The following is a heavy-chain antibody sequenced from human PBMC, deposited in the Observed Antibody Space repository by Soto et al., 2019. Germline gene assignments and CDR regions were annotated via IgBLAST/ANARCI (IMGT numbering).Heavy chain of an antibody. CDR2: CRNKANSYTT. CDR3: ARVTNYHLDS. D-gene: IGHD4-4*01. CDR1: GFTFSDHY. J-gene: IGHJ4*02. Sequence: EVQLVESGGGLVQPGGSLRLSCAASGFTFSDHYMDWVRQAPGKGLEWVGRCRNKANSYTTEYAASVKGKFTISRDDSKNSLYMQMNSLKTEDSAVYYCARVTNYHLDSWGQGTLVSVSS. V-gene: IGHV3-72*01.